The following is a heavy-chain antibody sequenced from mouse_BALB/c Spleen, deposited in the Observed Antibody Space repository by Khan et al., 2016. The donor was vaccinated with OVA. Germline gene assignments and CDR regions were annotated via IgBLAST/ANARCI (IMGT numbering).Heavy chain of an antibody. V-gene: IGHV9-3-1*01. CDR3: ARGGRRAMDY. J-gene: IGHJ4*01. CDR2: IYINTGEP. CDR1: GYIFTNYG. D-gene: IGHD3-3*01. Sequence: QIQLVQSGPDLKKPGETVKISCKASGYIFTNYGINWVKQAPGKGLKWMGWIYINTGEPTYVDDFKGRFAFSLETSASTAYLQINNLKNEDTATSFCARGGRRAMDYWGQGTSVTVSS.